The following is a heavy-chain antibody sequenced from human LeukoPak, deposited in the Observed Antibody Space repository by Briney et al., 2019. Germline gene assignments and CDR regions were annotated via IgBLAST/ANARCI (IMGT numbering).Heavy chain of an antibody. V-gene: IGHV1-18*01. CDR1: GYTFTSYG. CDR3: ARDVGYSGSAEYYFDY. D-gene: IGHD1-26*01. J-gene: IGHJ4*02. Sequence: ASVKVSFKASGYTFTSYGISWVRQAPGQGLEWMGWISAYNGNTNYAQKLQGRVTMTTDTSTSTAYMELRSLRSDDTAVYYCARDVGYSGSAEYYFDYWGQGTLVTVSS. CDR2: ISAYNGNT.